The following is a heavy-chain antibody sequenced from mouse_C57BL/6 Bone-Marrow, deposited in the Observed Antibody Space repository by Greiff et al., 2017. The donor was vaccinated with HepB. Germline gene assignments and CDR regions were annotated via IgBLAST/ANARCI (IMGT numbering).Heavy chain of an antibody. J-gene: IGHJ2*01. CDR2: INPNYGTT. Sequence: VHVKQSGPELVKPGASVKISCKASGYSFTDYNMNWVKQSNGKSLEWIGVINPNYGTTSYNQKFKGKATLTVDQSSSTAYMQLNSLTSEDSAVYYCAREGNYVLYYFDYWGQGTTLTVSS. V-gene: IGHV1-39*01. CDR1: GYSFTDYN. CDR3: AREGNYVLYYFDY. D-gene: IGHD2-1*01.